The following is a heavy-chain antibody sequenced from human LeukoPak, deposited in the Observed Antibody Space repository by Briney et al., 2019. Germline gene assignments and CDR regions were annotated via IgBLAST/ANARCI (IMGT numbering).Heavy chain of an antibody. Sequence: GGSLRLSCAASGFTSGSYNMNWVRHAPGKGLELVSSITTSGTYIYYADSVKGRFTISRDNAKNSLYLQMNSLRAEDTAVYYCARPFYYDSNGGEGMDVWGQGTTVTVSS. CDR3: ARPFYYDSNGGEGMDV. D-gene: IGHD3-22*01. J-gene: IGHJ6*02. V-gene: IGHV3-21*06. CDR2: ITTSGTYI. CDR1: GFTSGSYN.